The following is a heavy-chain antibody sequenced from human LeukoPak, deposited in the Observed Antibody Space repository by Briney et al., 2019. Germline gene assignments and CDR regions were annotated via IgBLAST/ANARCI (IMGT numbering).Heavy chain of an antibody. CDR1: GGSISSYY. Sequence: SETLSLTCTASGGSISSYYWSWIRQPPGKGLEWIGYIYYSGSTNYNPSLKSRVTISVDTSKNQFSLKLSSVTAADTAVYYCARDGGYSRDWGQGTLVTVSS. J-gene: IGHJ4*02. V-gene: IGHV4-59*01. D-gene: IGHD6-13*01. CDR3: ARDGGYSRD. CDR2: IYYSGST.